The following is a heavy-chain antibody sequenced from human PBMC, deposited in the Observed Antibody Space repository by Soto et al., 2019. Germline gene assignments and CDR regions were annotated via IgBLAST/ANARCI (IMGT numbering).Heavy chain of an antibody. J-gene: IGHJ4*02. CDR3: ARESEDLTSNFDY. V-gene: IGHV3-21*06. CDR2: ISSTTNYI. CDR1: GFTFTRYS. Sequence: VSLRLSCAASGFTFTRYSMNWVRQAPGKGLEWVSSISSTTNYIYYGDSMKGRFTISRDNAKNSLYLEMNSLRAEDTAVYYCARESEDLTSNFDYWGQGTLVTVSS.